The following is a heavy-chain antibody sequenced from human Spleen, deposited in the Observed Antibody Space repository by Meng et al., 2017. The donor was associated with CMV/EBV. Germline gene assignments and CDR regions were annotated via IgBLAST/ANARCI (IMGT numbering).Heavy chain of an antibody. CDR1: GFTFSSYS. D-gene: IGHD3-3*01. CDR2: ISSSSSYI. CDR3: AKDITIFGVVTRGGMDV. J-gene: IGHJ6*02. Sequence: GESLKISCAASGFTFSSYSMNWVRQAPGKGLEWVSSISSSSSYIYYADSVKGRFTISRDNSKNTLYLQMNSLRAEDTAVYYCAKDITIFGVVTRGGMDVWGQGTTVTVSS. V-gene: IGHV3-21*01.